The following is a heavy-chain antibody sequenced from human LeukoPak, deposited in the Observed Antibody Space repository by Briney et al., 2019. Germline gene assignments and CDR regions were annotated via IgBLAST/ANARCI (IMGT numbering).Heavy chain of an antibody. J-gene: IGHJ4*02. V-gene: IGHV3-23*01. D-gene: IGHD5-24*01. Sequence: GGSLRLSCAASGFSFNSYAMNWVRQVPGKGLECVSDITGPADVTTYADSVKGRFTISRDNSKNTVFLQMDSLRAEDTAVYYCAKDRVSGDGYNSLDYWGQGTLVTVSS. CDR3: AKDRVSGDGYNSLDY. CDR2: ITGPADVT. CDR1: GFSFNSYA.